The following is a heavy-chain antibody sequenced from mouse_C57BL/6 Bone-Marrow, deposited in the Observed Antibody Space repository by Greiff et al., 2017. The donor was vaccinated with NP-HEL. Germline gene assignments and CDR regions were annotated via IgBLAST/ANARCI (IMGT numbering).Heavy chain of an antibody. CDR3: ARVETAQASYYFDY. CDR2: IYPRSGNT. V-gene: IGHV1-81*01. CDR1: GYTFTSYG. J-gene: IGHJ2*01. Sequence: VKLMESGAELARPGASVKLSCKASGYTFTSYGISWVKQRTGQGLEWIGEIYPRSGNTYYNEKFKGKATLTADKSSSTAYMELRSLTSEDSAVYFCARVETAQASYYFDYWGQGTTLTVSS. D-gene: IGHD3-2*02.